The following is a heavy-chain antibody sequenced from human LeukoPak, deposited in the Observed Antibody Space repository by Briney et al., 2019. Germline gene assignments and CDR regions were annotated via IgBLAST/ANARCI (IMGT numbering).Heavy chain of an antibody. D-gene: IGHD2-2*01. CDR3: SRQTVSCHDF. CDR1: GFSLSDSH. CDR2: IRSRRDNYAT. J-gene: IGHJ4*02. Sequence: GGSLRLSCAASGFSLSDSHMHWVRQAPGKGLEWVGHIRSRRDNYATAYGVSVQGRFTISRDDSNNMAYLQMNSLTADDTAVYYCSRQTVSCHDFWGQGTLVTVSS. V-gene: IGHV3-73*01.